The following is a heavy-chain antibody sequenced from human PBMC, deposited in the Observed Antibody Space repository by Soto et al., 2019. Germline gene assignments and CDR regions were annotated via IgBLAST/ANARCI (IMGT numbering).Heavy chain of an antibody. V-gene: IGHV4-31*03. CDR3: ARLSITANGGWFDP. CDR1: GGSINSGNYY. CDR2: ISYSGST. Sequence: QVQLQESGPGLVKPSQTLSLTCTVSGGSINSGNYYWSWIRHHPGKGLEWIGYISYSGSTSYNPSIKSRVTRSVDTSKNQFSLKLSSVTAADTAVYYCARLSITANGGWFDPWGQGTLVTVSS. J-gene: IGHJ5*02. D-gene: IGHD6-6*01.